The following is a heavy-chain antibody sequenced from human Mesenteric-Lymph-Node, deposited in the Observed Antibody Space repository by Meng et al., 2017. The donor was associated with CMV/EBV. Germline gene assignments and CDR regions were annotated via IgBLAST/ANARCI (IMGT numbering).Heavy chain of an antibody. CDR2: IDHSGGT. CDR3: ARERSGGRTIFGVVPSRGWFDP. CDR1: SESFSAYY. V-gene: IGHV4-34*01. D-gene: IGHD3-3*01. Sequence: SQTRSLTGAVYSESFSAYYYTWIRQPPGKGLEWIGEIDHSGGTNYNPSLKSRVTISVDTSKNQFSLKLSSVTAADTAVYYCARERSGGRTIFGVVPSRGWFDPWGQGTLVTVSS. J-gene: IGHJ5*02.